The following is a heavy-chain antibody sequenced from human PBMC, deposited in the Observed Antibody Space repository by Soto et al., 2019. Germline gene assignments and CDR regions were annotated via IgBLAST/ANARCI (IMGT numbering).Heavy chain of an antibody. D-gene: IGHD3-16*02. CDR2: VLPILGSI. Sequence: QVHLVQSGAELKQPGSSVTVSCKASGGTFNTYTFSWVRQVPGQGLEWMGSVLPILGSINYAPEFQGRLSMSADQSSTTVYMELSGLTSQDTATYYCGRIPRYSFPTSDPLDNWGQGTLVTVSS. J-gene: IGHJ4*02. CDR3: GRIPRYSFPTSDPLDN. CDR1: GGTFNTYT. V-gene: IGHV1-69*08.